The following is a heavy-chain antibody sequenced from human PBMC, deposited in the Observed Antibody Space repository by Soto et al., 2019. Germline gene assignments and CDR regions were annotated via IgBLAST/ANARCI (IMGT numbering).Heavy chain of an antibody. Sequence: EVQLLESGGGLVQPGGSLRLSCAASGFTFSSYAMSWVRQAPGKGLEWVSAISGSGGSTYYADSVKGRFTISRDNSKNTLYLLMNRLRAEDTAVYYCGNLPSRVFGSRTSCYGKWFDPWGPGTLVTGSP. V-gene: IGHV3-23*01. CDR1: GFTFSSYA. CDR2: ISGSGGST. CDR3: GNLPSRVFGSRTSCYGKWFDP. J-gene: IGHJ5*02. D-gene: IGHD2-2*01.